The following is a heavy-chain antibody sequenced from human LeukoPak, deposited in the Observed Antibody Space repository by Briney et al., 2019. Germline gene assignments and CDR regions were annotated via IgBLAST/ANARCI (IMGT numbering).Heavy chain of an antibody. V-gene: IGHV1-2*02. CDR3: ARSLLAYSWFDP. CDR2: INPNSGGT. D-gene: IGHD2-15*01. CDR1: GYTFTGYY. J-gene: IGHJ5*02. Sequence: ASVTVSCTASGYTFTGYYIHWVRQAPGQGLEWMGWINPNSGGTNYAQNFQGRVTMTRDTSITTAYMELSSLRSDDTAVYYCARSLLAYSWFDPWGQGTLVTVSS.